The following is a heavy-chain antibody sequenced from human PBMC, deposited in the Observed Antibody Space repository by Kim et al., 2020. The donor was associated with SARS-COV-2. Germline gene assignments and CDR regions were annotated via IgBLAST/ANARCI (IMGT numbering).Heavy chain of an antibody. CDR3: TTEGYCSSTSCSPPSYYYGMDV. CDR2: IKSKTDGGTT. D-gene: IGHD2-2*01. V-gene: IGHV3-15*01. J-gene: IGHJ6*02. Sequence: GGSLRLSCAASGFTFSNAWMSWVRQAPGKGLEWVGRIKSKTDGGTTDYAAPVKGRFTISRDDSKNTLYLQMNSLKTEDTAVYYCTTEGYCSSTSCSPPSYYYGMDVWGQGTTVTVSS. CDR1: GFTFSNAW.